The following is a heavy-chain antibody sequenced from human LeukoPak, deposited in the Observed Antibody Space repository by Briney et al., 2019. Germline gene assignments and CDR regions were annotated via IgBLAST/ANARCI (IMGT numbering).Heavy chain of an antibody. J-gene: IGHJ5*02. D-gene: IGHD1-26*01. Sequence: SETLSLTCTVSGGSISSYYWSWIRQPPGKGLEWIGYIYTSGSTNYNPSLKSRVTISVDTSKNQFSLKLSSVTAADTAAYYCARLYSGEFDPWGQGTLVTVSS. V-gene: IGHV4-4*09. CDR2: IYTSGST. CDR1: GGSISSYY. CDR3: ARLYSGEFDP.